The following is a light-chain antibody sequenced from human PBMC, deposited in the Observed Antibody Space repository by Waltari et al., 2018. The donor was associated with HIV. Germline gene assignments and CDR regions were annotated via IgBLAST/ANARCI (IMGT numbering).Light chain of an antibody. CDR2: EVT. V-gene: IGLV2-14*03. CDR1: SRDVGGYTY. Sequence: SALTQPASVSGSPGQSIAISCTGTSRDVGGYTYVSWYQQHPGKAPKLMIYEVTNRPSGVSDRFSGSKSGNTASLTISGLQAEDEADYYCSSFTSSTASWVFGGGTKLTVL. J-gene: IGLJ3*02. CDR3: SSFTSSTASWV.